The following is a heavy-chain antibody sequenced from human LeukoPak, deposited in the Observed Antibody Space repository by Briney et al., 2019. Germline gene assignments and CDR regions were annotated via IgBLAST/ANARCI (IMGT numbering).Heavy chain of an antibody. D-gene: IGHD6-19*01. CDR1: GGSFSGYY. V-gene: IGHV4-34*01. CDR3: ARVPGIAVAGPYYYYGMDV. J-gene: IGHJ6*02. CDR2: INHSGST. Sequence: SETLSLTCAVYGGSFSGYYWSWIRQPPGKGLEWIGGINHSGSTNYNPSLKSRVTISVDTSKNQFSLKLSSVTAADTAVYYCARVPGIAVAGPYYYYGMDVWGQGTTVTVSS.